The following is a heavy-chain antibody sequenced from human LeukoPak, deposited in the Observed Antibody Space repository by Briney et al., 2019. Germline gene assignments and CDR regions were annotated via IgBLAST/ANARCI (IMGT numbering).Heavy chain of an antibody. CDR1: GFTFSDYY. Sequence: GGSLRLSCAASGFTFSDYYMSWIRQAPGKGLEWVSYISSSGSTIYYADSVKGRFTISRDNAKNSLYLQMNSLRAEDTAVYYCARAFYDYVWGSYHLPLGYWGQGTLVTVSS. CDR3: ARAFYDYVWGSYHLPLGY. D-gene: IGHD3-16*02. CDR2: ISSSGSTI. J-gene: IGHJ4*02. V-gene: IGHV3-11*04.